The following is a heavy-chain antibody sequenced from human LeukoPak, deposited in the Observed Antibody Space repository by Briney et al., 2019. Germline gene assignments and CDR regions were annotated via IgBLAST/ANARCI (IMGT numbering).Heavy chain of an antibody. D-gene: IGHD4-17*01. CDR1: GGSFSGYY. J-gene: IGHJ1*01. CDR2: INHSGST. Sequence: SETLSLTCAVYGGSFSGYYWSWIRQPPGKELEWIGEINHSGSTNYNPSLKSRVTISVDTSKNQFSLKLSSVTAADTAVYYCAHGDYEYFQHWGQGTLVTVSS. V-gene: IGHV4-34*01. CDR3: AHGDYEYFQH.